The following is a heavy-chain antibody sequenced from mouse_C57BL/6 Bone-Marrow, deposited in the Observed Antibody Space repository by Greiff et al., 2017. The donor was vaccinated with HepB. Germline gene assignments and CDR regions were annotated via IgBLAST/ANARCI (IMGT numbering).Heavy chain of an antibody. CDR1: GFNIKDYY. Sequence: DVKLQESGAELVRPGASVKLSCTASGFNIKDYYMHWVKQRPEQGLEWIGRIDPEDGDTEYAPKFQGKATMTADTSSNTAYLQLSSLTSEDTSVYYCTTIPITTVVATYFDYWGQGTTLTVSS. J-gene: IGHJ2*01. V-gene: IGHV14-1*01. CDR2: IDPEDGDT. CDR3: TTIPITTVVATYFDY. D-gene: IGHD1-1*01.